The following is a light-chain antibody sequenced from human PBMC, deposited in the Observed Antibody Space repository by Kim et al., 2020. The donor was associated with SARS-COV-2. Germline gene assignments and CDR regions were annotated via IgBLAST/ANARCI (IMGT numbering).Light chain of an antibody. V-gene: IGKV1-39*01. Sequence: DIQMTQSPSSLSASVGDRVSITCRASQSVNQFLNWYQQEPGKAPKLLIYAAATLQSGIPSRFSGSGSETEFTLTISSLQAEDFATYYCQQTYSTPYTFGQGNKLEI. J-gene: IGKJ2*01. CDR1: QSVNQF. CDR2: AAA. CDR3: QQTYSTPYT.